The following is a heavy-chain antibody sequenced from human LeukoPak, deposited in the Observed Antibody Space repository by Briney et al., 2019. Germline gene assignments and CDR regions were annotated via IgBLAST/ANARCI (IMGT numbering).Heavy chain of an antibody. D-gene: IGHD2-2*02. CDR3: ARPSPDTVDY. V-gene: IGHV4-39*01. CDR2: IYSTGST. Sequence: SETLSLTCTVSGGSISSSSYYWGWVRQPPGKGLEWIGSIYSTGSTYYNPSLNSRVTISLATSKNQFSLKLTSVTAADTAVYYCARPSPDTVDYWGQGTLVTVSS. CDR1: GGSISSSSYY. J-gene: IGHJ4*02.